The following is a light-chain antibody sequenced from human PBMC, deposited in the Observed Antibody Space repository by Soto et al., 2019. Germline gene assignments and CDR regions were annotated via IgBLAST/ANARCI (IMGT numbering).Light chain of an antibody. CDR1: RSVVGSYNL. V-gene: IGLV2-23*02. CDR3: CSYAGSSTYV. CDR2: EVS. J-gene: IGLJ1*01. Sequence: QSALTQPASVSGSPGQSIPIPCTGTRSVVGSYNLVSWYQQHPGKAPKLMIYEVSKRPSGVSNRFSGSKSGNTASLTISGLQAEDEADYYCCSYAGSSTYVFGTGTKVTVL.